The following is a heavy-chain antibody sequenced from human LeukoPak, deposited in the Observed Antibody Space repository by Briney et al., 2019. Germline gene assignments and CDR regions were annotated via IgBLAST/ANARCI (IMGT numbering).Heavy chain of an antibody. V-gene: IGHV5-51*01. Sequence: GDSLKISCQGSGDSFIDYWIGWVRQMPGKGLEWMAVIYPGDSRTRYNPSFQGQVTISADKSINTAYLEWNSLKASDTALYYCACRMFASNWFQPWGQGTLVTVSS. J-gene: IGHJ5*02. CDR1: GDSFIDYW. D-gene: IGHD3-10*02. CDR2: IYPGDSRT. CDR3: ACRMFASNWFQP.